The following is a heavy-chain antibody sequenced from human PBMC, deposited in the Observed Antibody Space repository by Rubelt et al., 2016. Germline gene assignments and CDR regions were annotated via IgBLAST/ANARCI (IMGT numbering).Heavy chain of an antibody. D-gene: IGHD3-3*01. Sequence: QVQLKQWGAGLLKPSETLSVTCAVSGGSFSGYYWTWIRQPTGKGLEWIGEINNGGSTHHNPSLKSRVTIAVDTAQTYFHLKVNCLTAADTAVYYCARADTSFGVVLKGYYFDSWGQGTLVTVSS. J-gene: IGHJ4*02. CDR2: INNGGST. V-gene: IGHV4-34*01. CDR1: GGSFSGYY. CDR3: ARADTSFGVVLKGYYFDS.